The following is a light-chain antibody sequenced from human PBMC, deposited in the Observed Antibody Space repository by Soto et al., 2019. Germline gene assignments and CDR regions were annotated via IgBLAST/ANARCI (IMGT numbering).Light chain of an antibody. Sequence: QAVVTQPPSASGTPGQWVTISCSGSSSNIGNNFVYWYQQVPETAPKLLIYRNILRASGVPDRFSASRSGTSASLAISGLRSEDEADYYCQSYDSSLSGSVFGGGTKLTVL. CDR3: QSYDSSLSGSV. V-gene: IGLV1-47*01. CDR2: RNI. CDR1: SSNIGNNF. J-gene: IGLJ2*01.